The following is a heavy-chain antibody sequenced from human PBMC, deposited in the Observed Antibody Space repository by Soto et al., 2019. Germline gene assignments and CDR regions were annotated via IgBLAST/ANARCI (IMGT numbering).Heavy chain of an antibody. CDR3: AKAGRYCTTSSCSRLKDNWFDP. D-gene: IGHD2-2*01. CDR1: GFTFSSYA. CDR2: ISVTGGNT. Sequence: EVQLLESGGGLVQPGGSLRLSCAASGFTFSSYAMTWFRQAPGKGLEWVSVISVTGGNTYYADSVKGRFTISRDNSKHTLSLQMNSLRAEDTAVYYCAKAGRYCTTSSCSRLKDNWFDPWGQGTLVTVSS. V-gene: IGHV3-23*01. J-gene: IGHJ5*02.